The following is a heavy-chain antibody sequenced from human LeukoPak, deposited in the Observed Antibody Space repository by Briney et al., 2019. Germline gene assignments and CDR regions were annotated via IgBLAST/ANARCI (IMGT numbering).Heavy chain of an antibody. D-gene: IGHD6-19*01. Sequence: SETQSLTCAVSGYSISSGYYWGWIRQPPGKGLEWIGSIYHSGSTYYNPSLKSRVTISVDTSKNQFSLKLSSVTAADTAVYYCASLAVAGTQDYNYYMDVWGKGTTVTVSS. CDR2: IYHSGST. CDR3: ASLAVAGTQDYNYYMDV. CDR1: GYSISSGYY. J-gene: IGHJ6*03. V-gene: IGHV4-38-2*01.